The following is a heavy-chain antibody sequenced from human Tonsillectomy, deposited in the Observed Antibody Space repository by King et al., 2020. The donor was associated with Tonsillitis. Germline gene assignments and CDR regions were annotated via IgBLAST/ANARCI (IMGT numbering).Heavy chain of an antibody. Sequence: VQLPQSGPGLVKPSQTLSLPCAISGDSVSSNSAAWHWIRQSPSRGLEWLGRTYYRSKWYNDYAVSVKSRIIINPDTSKNQFSLQLNSVTPEDTAVYYCARNLGDGYSWDGFGIWGQGTMVTVSS. J-gene: IGHJ3*02. V-gene: IGHV6-1*01. CDR1: GDSVSSNSAA. CDR3: ARNLGDGYSWDGFGI. CDR2: TYYRSKWYN. D-gene: IGHD5-24*01.